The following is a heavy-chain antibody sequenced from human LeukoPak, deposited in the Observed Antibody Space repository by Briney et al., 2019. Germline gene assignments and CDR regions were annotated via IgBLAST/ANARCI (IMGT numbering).Heavy chain of an antibody. V-gene: IGHV3-21*01. D-gene: IGHD6-13*01. Sequence: GGALRLSCAASVFTFITYSMNGVREAPGKGLEWGSSISSSSSHIYNADSVQGRFTISRDNAKNSLYLQMNSLRADDTAVYYCARVLEAASFDYWGQGSPVTVSS. CDR2: ISSSSSHI. CDR3: ARVLEAASFDY. J-gene: IGHJ4*02. CDR1: VFTFITYS.